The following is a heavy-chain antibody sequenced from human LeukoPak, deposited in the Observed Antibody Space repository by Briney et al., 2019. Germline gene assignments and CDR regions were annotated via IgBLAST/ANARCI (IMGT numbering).Heavy chain of an antibody. V-gene: IGHV3-11*04. CDR2: ISSSGSTI. CDR3: ARARYYYDSSGYYYSSEYFQH. D-gene: IGHD3-22*01. J-gene: IGHJ1*01. CDR1: GFTFSDYY. Sequence: PGGSLRLSCAASGFTFSDYYMSWIRQAPGKGQEWVSYISSSGSTIYYADSVKGRFTISRDNAKNSLYLQMNSLRAEDTAVYYCARARYYYDSSGYYYSSEYFQHWGQGTLVTVSS.